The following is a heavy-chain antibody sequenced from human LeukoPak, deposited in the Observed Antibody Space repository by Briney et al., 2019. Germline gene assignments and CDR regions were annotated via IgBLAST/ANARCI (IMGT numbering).Heavy chain of an antibody. V-gene: IGHV3-48*02. J-gene: IGHJ4*02. CDR1: GFTFRSYS. CDR3: ARDQSRGYSIDY. CDR2: ISSSSSTI. D-gene: IGHD5-24*01. Sequence: GGSLRHSCAASGFTFRSYSMNWVPQAPGKGLEWVSYISSSSSTIYYAESVKGRFTISRDNAKNSLYLQMNSLRDEYTAVYYCARDQSRGYSIDYWGQGTLVTASS.